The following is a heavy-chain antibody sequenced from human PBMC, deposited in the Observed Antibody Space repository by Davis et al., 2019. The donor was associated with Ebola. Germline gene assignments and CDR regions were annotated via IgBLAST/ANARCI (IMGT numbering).Heavy chain of an antibody. CDR3: ARSSIAARPGYYYGMDV. CDR2: ISSSSSYI. J-gene: IGHJ6*02. D-gene: IGHD6-6*01. Sequence: GESLKIPCAASGFTFSSYSMNWVRQAPGKGLEWVSSISSSSSYIYYAASVKGRFTISRDNAKNSLYLQMNSLRAEDTAVYYCARSSIAARPGYYYGMDVWGQGTTVTVSS. V-gene: IGHV3-21*01. CDR1: GFTFSSYS.